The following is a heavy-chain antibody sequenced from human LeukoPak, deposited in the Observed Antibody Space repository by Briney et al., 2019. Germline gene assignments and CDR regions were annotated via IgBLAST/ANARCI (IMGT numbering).Heavy chain of an antibody. CDR2: ISSSSSTI. Sequence: PGGSLRLSCAASGFTFSSYSMNWVRQAPGKGLEWVSYISSSSSTIYYADSVKGRFTISRDNAKNSLYLQMNSLRAEDTAVYYCARVPLRYFDWLSYFDYWGQGTLVTVSS. CDR1: GFTFSSYS. J-gene: IGHJ4*02. V-gene: IGHV3-48*01. CDR3: ARVPLRYFDWLSYFDY. D-gene: IGHD3-9*01.